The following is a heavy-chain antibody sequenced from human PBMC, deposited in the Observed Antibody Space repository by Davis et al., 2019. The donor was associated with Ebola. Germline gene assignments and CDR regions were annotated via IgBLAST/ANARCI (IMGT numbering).Heavy chain of an antibody. Sequence: SVKVSCKASGYTFTGYYMHWVRQAPGQGLEWMGGIIPIFGTANYAQKFQGRVTITADESTSTAYMELSSLRSEDTAVYYCARGEVTTVTTYYYYGMDVWGQGTTVTVSS. CDR2: IIPIFGTA. V-gene: IGHV1-69*13. CDR1: GYTFTGYY. CDR3: ARGEVTTVTTYYYYGMDV. J-gene: IGHJ6*02. D-gene: IGHD4-17*01.